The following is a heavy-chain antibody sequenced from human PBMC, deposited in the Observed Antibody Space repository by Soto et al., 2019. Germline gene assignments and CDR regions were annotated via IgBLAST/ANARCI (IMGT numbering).Heavy chain of an antibody. CDR3: ARDARGDEAPMDY. J-gene: IGHJ4*02. V-gene: IGHV1-46*01. D-gene: IGHD3-10*01. CDR1: GYTFTSYY. Sequence: ASVKVSCKASGYTFTSYYMHWVRQAPGQGLEWMGIINPSGGSTSYAQKFQGRVTMTRDTSTSTAYMELSSLTSDDTAVYYCARDARGDEAPMDYWGQGTLVTVSS. CDR2: INPSGGST.